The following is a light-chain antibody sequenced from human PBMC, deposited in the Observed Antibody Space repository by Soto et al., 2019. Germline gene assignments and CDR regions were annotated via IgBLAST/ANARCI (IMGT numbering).Light chain of an antibody. CDR1: QTVGNNY. Sequence: EIVLAQSPGTLSLSPVERATLSCRASQTVGNNYYAWYQQKPAQPPRILINAAASRAASIPDRISGSGSGTAFSLTISRLEPEDFALYYCHQHDTSPRTFGQGTKVDIK. V-gene: IGKV3-20*01. J-gene: IGKJ1*01. CDR3: HQHDTSPRT. CDR2: AAA.